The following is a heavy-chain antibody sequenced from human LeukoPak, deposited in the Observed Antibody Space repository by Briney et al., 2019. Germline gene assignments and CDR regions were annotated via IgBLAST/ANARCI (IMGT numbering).Heavy chain of an antibody. Sequence: GASVKVSCKASGYTFTAYYMHWVRQAPGQGLEWMGWINPNSGGTNYAQKFQGRVTMTRDTSISTACMELSRLRSDDTAVYYCARVPEKTSGFDYWGQGTLVTVSS. CDR2: INPNSGGT. CDR1: GYTFTAYY. V-gene: IGHV1-2*02. J-gene: IGHJ4*02. CDR3: ARVPEKTSGFDY. D-gene: IGHD6-19*01.